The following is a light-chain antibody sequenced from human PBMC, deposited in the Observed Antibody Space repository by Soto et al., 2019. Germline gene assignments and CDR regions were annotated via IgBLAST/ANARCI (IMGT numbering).Light chain of an antibody. V-gene: IGKV1-39*01. CDR2: AAS. CDR1: QGISSY. CDR3: QQSYSTPIT. Sequence: IQMTQSPSSLSASVGDRVTITCRASQGISSYLSWYQQKPGKAPKFLIYAASSLQRGVPSRFSGSGSGTDFTLTISSLQPEDFATYYCQQSYSTPITFGQGTRLEIK. J-gene: IGKJ5*01.